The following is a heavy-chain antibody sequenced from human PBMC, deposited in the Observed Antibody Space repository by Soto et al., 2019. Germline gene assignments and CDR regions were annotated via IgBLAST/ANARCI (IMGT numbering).Heavy chain of an antibody. Sequence: QVQLVQSGAEVKKPGSSVKVSCKASGGTFSSYAISWVRQAPGQGLEWMGGIIPIFGTANYAQKFQGRVTITADKSTSTAKMELSSLRSEETAVYYCAIEQLVRPYYCYGMDVWGQGTTVTVSS. CDR3: AIEQLVRPYYCYGMDV. J-gene: IGHJ6*02. D-gene: IGHD6-13*01. V-gene: IGHV1-69*06. CDR1: GGTFSSYA. CDR2: IIPIFGTA.